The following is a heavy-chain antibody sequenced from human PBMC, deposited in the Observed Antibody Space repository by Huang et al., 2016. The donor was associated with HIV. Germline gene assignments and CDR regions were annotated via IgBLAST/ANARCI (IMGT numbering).Heavy chain of an antibody. Sequence: QLQLQESGPGLVKPSDTLSLNCTISGGSIKSRNYYWGWVRQAPGKGLEWIGDIYYSGSPYYKPSRRSRVSLSGDTAKNQVTLKVNAVIAADTAVYYCARRQGSGYYFYFDYWGRGIPVTVSA. J-gene: IGHJ4*02. CDR3: ARRQGSGYYFYFDY. CDR2: IYYSGSP. D-gene: IGHD3-22*01. CDR1: GGSIKSRNYY. V-gene: IGHV4-39*01.